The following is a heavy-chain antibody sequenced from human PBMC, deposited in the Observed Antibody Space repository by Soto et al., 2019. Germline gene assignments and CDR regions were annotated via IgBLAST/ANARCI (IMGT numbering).Heavy chain of an antibody. CDR1: GMKFSSYG. V-gene: IGHV3-33*01. Sequence: QVQLVESGGGVVQSGTSLRLSCAASGMKFSSYGMHWVRQAPGKGLEWVAVIWFDGFKKYYVDSVKGRFTISRDNSNNTLYLQMNSLRAEDTRVYYCARELLYGTGSRNFHYYGMDVWGQGTTVTVSS. CDR2: IWFDGFKK. D-gene: IGHD3-10*01. CDR3: ARELLYGTGSRNFHYYGMDV. J-gene: IGHJ6*02.